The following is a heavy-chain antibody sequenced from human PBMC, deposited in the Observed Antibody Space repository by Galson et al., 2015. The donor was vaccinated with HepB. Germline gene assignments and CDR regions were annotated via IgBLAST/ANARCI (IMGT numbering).Heavy chain of an antibody. V-gene: IGHV7-4-1*02. CDR1: GYTFTSYA. CDR3: ARDMVWFGELSYWFDP. J-gene: IGHJ5*02. D-gene: IGHD3-10*01. CDR2: INTNTGNP. Sequence: SVKVSCKASGYTFTSYAMNWVRQAPGQGLEWMGWINTNTGNPTYAQGFTGRFVFSLDTSVSTAYLQISSLKAEDTAVYYCARDMVWFGELSYWFDPWGQGTLVTVSS.